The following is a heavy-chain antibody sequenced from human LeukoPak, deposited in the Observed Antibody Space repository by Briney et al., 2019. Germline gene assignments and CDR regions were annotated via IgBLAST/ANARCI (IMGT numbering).Heavy chain of an antibody. V-gene: IGHV5-51*01. J-gene: IGHJ3*01. CDR3: ARQGGSGTFGAFNV. Sequence: GESLKISCQGSGYSFNNYCIGWMRQMPGNGLEWMGIIHPGDSDIRYSPSFQGLVTISTDISISTAYLQWSSLKASDTAKYYCARQGGSGTFGAFNVWGQGTMVTVSS. CDR1: GYSFNNYC. D-gene: IGHD3-10*01. CDR2: IHPGDSDI.